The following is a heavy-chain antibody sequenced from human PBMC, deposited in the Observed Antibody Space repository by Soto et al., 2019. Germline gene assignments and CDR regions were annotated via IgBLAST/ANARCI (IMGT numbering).Heavy chain of an antibody. CDR1: VGSISSYY. J-gene: IGHJ2*01. CDR2: IYYSGST. Sequence: PSETLSLTCTASVGSISSYYWRLIRQPPGKGLEWIGYIYYSGSTKYNPSLKSRVTISVDTSKNKFSLKLSSVTAAYTAVYYCARGWYFDIWVRGTLVT. CDR3: ARGWYFDI. V-gene: IGHV4-59*01.